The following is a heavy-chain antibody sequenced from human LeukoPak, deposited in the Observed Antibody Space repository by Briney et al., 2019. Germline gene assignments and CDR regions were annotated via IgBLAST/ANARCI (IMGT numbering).Heavy chain of an antibody. CDR1: GFTFSSYW. V-gene: IGHV3-7*03. CDR2: IKQDGSEK. Sequence: GGSLRLSCAASGFTFSSYWMSWVRPAPGKGLGWVANIKQDGSEKYYVDSVKGRFTISRDNAKNSLYLQMNSLRAEDTAVYYCARVSRGYCSSTSCPRTAEYFQHWGQGTLVTVSS. CDR3: ARVSRGYCSSTSCPRTAEYFQH. D-gene: IGHD2-2*01. J-gene: IGHJ1*01.